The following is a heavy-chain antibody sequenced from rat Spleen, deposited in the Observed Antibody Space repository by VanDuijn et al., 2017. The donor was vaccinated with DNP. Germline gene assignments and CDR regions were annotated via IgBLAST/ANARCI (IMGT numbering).Heavy chain of an antibody. D-gene: IGHD1-1*01. CDR3: TRYYDSFDY. Sequence: EVQLVESGGGLVQPGRSMKLSCAASGFTFSDYYMAWVRQAPKKGLEWVASISNEGRRIYYGDSVKGRFTISRDNTKSTLYLQMDSLRSEDTATYYCTRYYDSFDYWGQGVMVTVSS. CDR1: GFTFSDYY. CDR2: ISNEGRRI. J-gene: IGHJ2*01. V-gene: IGHV5-22*01.